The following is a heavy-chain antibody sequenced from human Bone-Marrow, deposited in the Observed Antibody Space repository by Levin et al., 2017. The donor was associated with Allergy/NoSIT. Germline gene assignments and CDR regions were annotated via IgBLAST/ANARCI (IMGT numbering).Heavy chain of an antibody. D-gene: IGHD6-19*01. CDR3: ARGRGPGWPQIDY. J-gene: IGHJ4*02. CDR2: IYSDDRT. V-gene: IGHV3-53*01. Sequence: PGGSLRLSCAASGVTVSTSYMSWVRQAPGKGLEWVSVIYSDDRTYYADSVKGRFTISRDNSKNTLCLQMNSLRADDTAVYYCARGRGPGWPQIDYWGQGTLVTVSS. CDR1: GVTVSTSY.